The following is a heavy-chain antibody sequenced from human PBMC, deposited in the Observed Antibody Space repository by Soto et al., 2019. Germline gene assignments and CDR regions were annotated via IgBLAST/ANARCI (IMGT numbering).Heavy chain of an antibody. CDR1: GYTFTSYD. CDR2: MNPNSGNT. Sequence: ASVKVSCKASGYTFTSYDINWVRQATGQGLEWMGWMNPNSGNTGYAQKFQGRVTMTRNTSISTAYMELSSLRSEDTAVYYCAGGLVWQQLVTVYWGQGTLVTVSS. CDR3: AGGLVWQQLVTVY. D-gene: IGHD6-13*01. J-gene: IGHJ4*02. V-gene: IGHV1-8*01.